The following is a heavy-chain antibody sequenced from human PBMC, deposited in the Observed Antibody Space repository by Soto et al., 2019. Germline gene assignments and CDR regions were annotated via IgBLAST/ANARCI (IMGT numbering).Heavy chain of an antibody. J-gene: IGHJ4*02. D-gene: IGHD6-13*01. CDR3: AKVGYSSSWYIDY. V-gene: IGHV3-23*01. CDR2: ISGSGGST. CDR1: GFTFSSYA. Sequence: GGSLRLSCAASGFTFSSYAMSWVRQAPGKGLEWVSAISGSGGSTYYADSVKGRFTISRDNSKNTLYPQMNSLRAEDTAVYYYAKVGYSSSWYIDYWGQGTLVTVSS.